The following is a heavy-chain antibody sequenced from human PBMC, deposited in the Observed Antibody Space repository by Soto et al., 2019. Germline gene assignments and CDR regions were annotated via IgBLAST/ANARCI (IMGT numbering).Heavy chain of an antibody. CDR2: IIPIFGTA. Sequence: GASVKVSCKASGGTFSSYAISWVRQAPGQGLEWMGGIIPIFGTANYAQKFQGRVTITADESTSTAYMELSSLRSEDTAVYYCARARTRLRWYSDFDYWGQGTLVTVSS. CDR3: ARARTRLRWYSDFDY. V-gene: IGHV1-69*13. CDR1: GGTFSSYA. J-gene: IGHJ4*02. D-gene: IGHD4-17*01.